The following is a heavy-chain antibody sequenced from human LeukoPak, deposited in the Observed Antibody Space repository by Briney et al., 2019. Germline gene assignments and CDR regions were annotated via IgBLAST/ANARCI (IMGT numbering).Heavy chain of an antibody. J-gene: IGHJ4*02. CDR3: ARDTRGESDY. V-gene: IGHV3-48*04. CDR1: GFTFSNFG. D-gene: IGHD2-2*01. CDR2: ISSSSDTI. Sequence: GGSLRLSCTASGFTFSNFGFHWVRRAPGKGLEWVSYISSSSDTIYYADSVKGRFTISRDNAKNSLYLQMNSLRAEDTAVYYCARDTRGESDYWGQGTLVTVSS.